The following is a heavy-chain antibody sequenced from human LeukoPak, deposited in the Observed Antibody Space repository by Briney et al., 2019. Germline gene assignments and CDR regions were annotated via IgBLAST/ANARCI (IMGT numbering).Heavy chain of an antibody. J-gene: IGHJ6*02. CDR3: ATEHGTNYYGMDV. CDR1: GGSISSYY. V-gene: IGHV4-34*01. Sequence: SETLSLTCTVSGGSISSYYWSWIRQPPGKGLEWIGEINHSGSTNYNPSLKSRVTISVDTSKNQFSLKLSSVTAADTAVYYCATEHGTNYYGMDVWGQGTTVTVSS. CDR2: INHSGST. D-gene: IGHD1-7*01.